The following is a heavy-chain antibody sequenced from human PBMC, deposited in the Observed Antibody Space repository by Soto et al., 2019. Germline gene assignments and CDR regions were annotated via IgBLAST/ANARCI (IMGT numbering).Heavy chain of an antibody. J-gene: IGHJ4*02. Sequence: QLQLQESGPGLVKPSETLSLTCSVSGDSINSDKYYWGWIRQPPGKGLEGIGSIYFRGNTYYNPSLQPRVTISLDTSKSQFSLKLNSVTAADSAVYFCARLEGLATISYYFDFWGQGALVTVSS. CDR2: IYFRGNT. CDR1: GDSINSDKYY. V-gene: IGHV4-39*01. CDR3: ARLEGLATISYYFDF. D-gene: IGHD3-9*01.